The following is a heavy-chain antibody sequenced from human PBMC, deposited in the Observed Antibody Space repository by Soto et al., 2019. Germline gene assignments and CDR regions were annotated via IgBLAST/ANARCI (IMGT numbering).Heavy chain of an antibody. Sequence: GGSLRLSCAASGFTFSSYAMSWVRQAPGKGLEWVSVISGSGGSRYYADSVKGRFTISRDNSKKPLYLQMNSLRAEDPAVIYCPRRRSAWYFDSWGQGPLVTAS. D-gene: IGHD6-19*01. CDR1: GFTFSSYA. CDR2: ISGSGGSR. V-gene: IGHV3-23*01. CDR3: PRRRSAWYFDS. J-gene: IGHJ4*02.